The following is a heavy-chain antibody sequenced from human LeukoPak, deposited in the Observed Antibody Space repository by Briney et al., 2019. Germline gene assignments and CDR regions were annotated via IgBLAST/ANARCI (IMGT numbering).Heavy chain of an antibody. Sequence: SETLSLTCTVSGGSISSGSYYWSWIRQPAGKGLEWIGRIYTSGSTNYNPSLKSRVTISVDTSKDQFSLKLSSVTAADTAVYYCARAPRLGWFDPWGQGTLVTVSS. D-gene: IGHD3-16*01. CDR2: IYTSGST. CDR3: ARAPRLGWFDP. CDR1: GGSISSGSYY. J-gene: IGHJ5*02. V-gene: IGHV4-61*02.